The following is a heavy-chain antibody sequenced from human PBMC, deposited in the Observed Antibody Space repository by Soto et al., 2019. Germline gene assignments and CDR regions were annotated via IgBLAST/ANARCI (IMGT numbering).Heavy chain of an antibody. CDR3: AREGARDISGYSGYYFDY. Sequence: QVQLVQSGAEVKKPGSSVKVSCKASGGTFSSYTFSWVRQAPGQGLEWMGRIIPILGIADYAQKFQGRVTITADKSTSTAYMELSSLRSEDTAVYYCAREGARDISGYSGYYFDYWGQGTLVTVSS. J-gene: IGHJ4*02. V-gene: IGHV1-69*08. D-gene: IGHD3-22*01. CDR2: IIPILGIA. CDR1: GGTFSSYT.